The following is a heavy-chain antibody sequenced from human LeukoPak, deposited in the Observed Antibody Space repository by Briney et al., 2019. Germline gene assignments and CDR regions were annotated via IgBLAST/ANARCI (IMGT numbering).Heavy chain of an antibody. CDR3: ARDTYDSSGGRFDY. CDR1: GGSFSGYY. Sequence: SETLSLTCAVYGGSFSGYYWSWIRQPPGKGLEWIGEINRSGGTNYNPSLKSRVTISVDTSKNQFSLKLSSVTAADTAVYYCARDTYDSSGGRFDYWGQGTLVTVSS. D-gene: IGHD3-22*01. V-gene: IGHV4-34*01. CDR2: INRSGGT. J-gene: IGHJ4*02.